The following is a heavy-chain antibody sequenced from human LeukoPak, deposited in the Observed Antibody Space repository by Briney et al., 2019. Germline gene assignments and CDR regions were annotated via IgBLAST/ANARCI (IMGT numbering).Heavy chain of an antibody. D-gene: IGHD6-19*01. CDR1: GYTFTSYA. Sequence: ASVKVSCKTSGYTFTSYAMNWVRQAPGQGLEWMGWINTNTGNPTYAQGFTGRFVFSLDTSVSTAYLQINSLKAEDTAVYYCARDPYSSGWRPFDYWGQGTLVTVSS. CDR2: INTNTGNP. CDR3: ARDPYSSGWRPFDY. V-gene: IGHV7-4-1*02. J-gene: IGHJ4*02.